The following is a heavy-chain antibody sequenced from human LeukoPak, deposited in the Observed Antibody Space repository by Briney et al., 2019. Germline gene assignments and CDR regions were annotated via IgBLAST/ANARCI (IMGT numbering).Heavy chain of an antibody. Sequence: GGSLRLSCAASGVTFSSYAMSWVRQAPGKGLEWVSAISGSGVSTYYADSVKGRFTISRDYSKNTLYLQMDSLRAEDTAVYYCAKDLYCSSNSCYLFDYWGQGTLVTVSS. CDR2: ISGSGVST. J-gene: IGHJ4*02. CDR3: AKDLYCSSNSCYLFDY. D-gene: IGHD2-2*01. CDR1: GVTFSSYA. V-gene: IGHV3-23*01.